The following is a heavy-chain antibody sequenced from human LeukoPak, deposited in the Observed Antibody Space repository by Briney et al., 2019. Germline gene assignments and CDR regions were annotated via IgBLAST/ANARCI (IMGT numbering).Heavy chain of an antibody. CDR3: ARGGWYPESFQH. D-gene: IGHD6-19*01. CDR2: IYYSGST. V-gene: IGHV4-31*03. J-gene: IGHJ1*01. Sequence: PSETLSLTCTVSGGSISSGGYYWSWIRQHPGKGLEWIGYIYYSGSTYYNPSLKSRVTISADTSKNQFSLKLSSVTAADTAVYYCARGGWYPESFQHWGQGALVTVSS. CDR1: GGSISSGGYY.